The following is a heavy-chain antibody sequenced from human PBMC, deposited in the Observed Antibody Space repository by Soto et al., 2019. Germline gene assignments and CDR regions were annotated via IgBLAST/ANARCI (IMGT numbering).Heavy chain of an antibody. CDR3: AKDPNYYDFWAGSYDYHGMDV. J-gene: IGHJ6*01. V-gene: IGHV1-46*01. D-gene: IGHD3-3*01. CDR2: INPGNRIT. Sequence: QVQLVQSGAEVKEPGASVKVACKTSGYTFTNYFVHWVRQAPGQGLEWMGAINPGNRITNYALKFQGRVTMTSDTSTNTVYLELSSLRSEDTAVYSCAKDPNYYDFWAGSYDYHGMDVW. CDR1: GYTFTNYF.